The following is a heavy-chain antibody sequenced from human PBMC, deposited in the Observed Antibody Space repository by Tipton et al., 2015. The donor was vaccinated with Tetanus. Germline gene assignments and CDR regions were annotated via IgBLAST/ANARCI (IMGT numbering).Heavy chain of an antibody. CDR1: EFPFSSYA. CDR2: ISSTSSYI. Sequence: SLRLSCAASEFPFSSYAMTWVRQAPGKGLEWVSSISSTSSYIDYADSLKGRFIVSRDNAKNSMYLQINNLRDDDTAVYYCASGVTLDYWGQGTVVSVSS. J-gene: IGHJ4*02. V-gene: IGHV3-21*01. D-gene: IGHD3-10*01. CDR3: ASGVTLDY.